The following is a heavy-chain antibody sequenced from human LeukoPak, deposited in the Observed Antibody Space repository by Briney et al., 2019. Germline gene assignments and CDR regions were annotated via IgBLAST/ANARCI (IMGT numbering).Heavy chain of an antibody. CDR1: GGSISSYY. Sequence: SETLSLTCTVSGGSISSYYWSWIRQPPGRGLEWIGYIYYSGSTNYNPSLKSRVTISVDTSKNQFSLKLSSVTAADTAVYYCAGGHFGFWSGSFDYWGQGTLVTVSS. CDR2: IYYSGST. D-gene: IGHD3-3*01. V-gene: IGHV4-59*08. CDR3: AGGHFGFWSGSFDY. J-gene: IGHJ4*02.